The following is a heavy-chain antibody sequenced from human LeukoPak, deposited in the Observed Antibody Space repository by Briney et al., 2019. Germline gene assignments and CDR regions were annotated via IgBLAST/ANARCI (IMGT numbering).Heavy chain of an antibody. V-gene: IGHV3-53*01. D-gene: IGHD5-24*01. CDR2: IYSGGST. Sequence: GGSLRLSCAASGFTFSWYWMSLVRQAPGKGLEWVSVIYSGGSTYYADSVKGRFTISRDNSKNTLYLQMNSLRAEDTAVYYCARDRDGVGMDVWGQGTTVTVSS. J-gene: IGHJ6*02. CDR1: GFTFSWYW. CDR3: ARDRDGVGMDV.